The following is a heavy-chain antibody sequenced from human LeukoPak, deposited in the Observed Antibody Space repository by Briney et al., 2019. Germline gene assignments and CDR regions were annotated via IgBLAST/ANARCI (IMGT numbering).Heavy chain of an antibody. CDR2: INSNSGGT. V-gene: IGHV1-2*02. CDR3: AREHCSGGSCYSRLDY. Sequence: ASVKVSCKASGYTFTGYYMHWVRQAPGQGLEWMGWINSNSGGTNYAQKFQGRVTMTRDTSISTAYMELSRLRSDDTAVYYCAREHCSGGSCYSRLDYWGQGTLVTVSS. D-gene: IGHD2-15*01. CDR1: GYTFTGYY. J-gene: IGHJ4*02.